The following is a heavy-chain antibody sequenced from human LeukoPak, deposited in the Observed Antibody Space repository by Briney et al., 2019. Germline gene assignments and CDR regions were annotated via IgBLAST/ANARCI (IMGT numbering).Heavy chain of an antibody. CDR1: GYSISSGYY. J-gene: IGHJ4*02. V-gene: IGHV4-38-2*02. Sequence: SETLSLTCTVSGYSISSGYYWGWIRQPPGKGLEWIGNIYHGGSTYYNPSIKSRVPMSGDTSTTQFSLNLSSVTAADTAVYYCARVTSSSWFEGYFDYWGQGTLVTVSS. CDR3: ARVTSSSWFEGYFDY. D-gene: IGHD6-13*01. CDR2: IYHGGST.